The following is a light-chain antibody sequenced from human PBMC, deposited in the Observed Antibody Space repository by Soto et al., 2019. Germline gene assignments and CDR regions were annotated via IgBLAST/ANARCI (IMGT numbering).Light chain of an antibody. Sequence: EVVMTLSPATLSVSPGERATLSCRASQSVRSNLAWYQQKPGQAPRPLIYDTSTRATGIPARFSGSGSGTEFTLTISSLQSEDFAVYYCQQYDKWPPTFGQGTKVDIK. CDR1: QSVRSN. CDR2: DTS. CDR3: QQYDKWPPT. V-gene: IGKV3-15*01. J-gene: IGKJ1*01.